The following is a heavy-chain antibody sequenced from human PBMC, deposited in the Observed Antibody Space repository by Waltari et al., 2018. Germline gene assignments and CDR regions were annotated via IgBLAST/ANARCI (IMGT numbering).Heavy chain of an antibody. V-gene: IGHV1-2*02. D-gene: IGHD1-20*01. J-gene: IGHJ4*02. Sequence: QVQLVQSGAEVKKPGASVKVSCKASGYTFTGYYLPWGRQAPGQGLEWMGWINPNSGGTNYEQKFQGRVTMTRDTSISTAYMELSRLRSDDTAVYYCARGVGNNNWNYWGQGTLVTVSS. CDR3: ARGVGNNNWNY. CDR1: GYTFTGYY. CDR2: INPNSGGT.